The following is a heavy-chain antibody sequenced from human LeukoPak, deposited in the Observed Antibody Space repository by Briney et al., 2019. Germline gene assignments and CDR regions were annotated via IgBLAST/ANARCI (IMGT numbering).Heavy chain of an antibody. V-gene: IGHV3-30*18. D-gene: IGHD1-26*01. CDR1: GFTFSSYG. J-gene: IGHJ6*03. CDR3: AKDGDQWELNYYYYMDV. CDR2: ISYDGSNK. Sequence: GRSLRLSCAASGFTFSSYGMHWVRQAPGKGLEWVAVISYDGSNKYYADSVKGRFTISRDNSKNTLYLQMNSLRAEDTAVYYCAKDGDQWELNYYYYMDVWGKGTTVTISS.